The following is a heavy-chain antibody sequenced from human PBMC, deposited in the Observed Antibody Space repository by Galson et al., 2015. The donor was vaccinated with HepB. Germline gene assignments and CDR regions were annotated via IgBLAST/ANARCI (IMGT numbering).Heavy chain of an antibody. CDR3: ARRDDFWSGYYTVNWFDP. V-gene: IGHV5-51*03. CDR1: GYSFTSYW. J-gene: IGHJ5*02. CDR2: IYPGDSDT. D-gene: IGHD3-3*01. Sequence: QSGAEVKKPGESLKISCKGSGYSFTSYWIGWVRQMPGKGLEWMGIIYPGDSDTRYSPSFQGQVTISADKSISTAYLQWSSLKASDTAMYYCARRDDFWSGYYTVNWFDPWGQGTLVTVSS.